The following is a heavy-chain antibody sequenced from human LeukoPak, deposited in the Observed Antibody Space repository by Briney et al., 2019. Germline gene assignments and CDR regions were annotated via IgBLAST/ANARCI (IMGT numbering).Heavy chain of an antibody. V-gene: IGHV4-59*01. Sequence: PSETLSLTCTVSGGSISSYYWSWIRQPPGKGLEWIGNIYDRGSTKYNPSLKSRVTISVDTSKNQFSLRLSTVTAADTAVYYCARGRTFDNWGQGTLVTVSS. J-gene: IGHJ4*02. CDR1: GGSISSYY. CDR2: IYDRGST. CDR3: ARGRTFDN.